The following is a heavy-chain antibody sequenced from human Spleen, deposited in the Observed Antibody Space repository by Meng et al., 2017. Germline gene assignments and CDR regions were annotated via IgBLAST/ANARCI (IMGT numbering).Heavy chain of an antibody. Sequence: ASVKVSCKASGYTFTSYGISWVRQAPGQGLEWMGWISAYNGNTNYAQKLQGRVTMTTDTSTSTAYMELRSLRSEDTAVYYCARGAESSSWYYYDGMDVWGQGTTVTVSS. CDR1: GYTFTSYG. J-gene: IGHJ6*02. V-gene: IGHV1-18*01. CDR2: ISAYNGNT. CDR3: ARGAESSSWYYYDGMDV. D-gene: IGHD6-13*01.